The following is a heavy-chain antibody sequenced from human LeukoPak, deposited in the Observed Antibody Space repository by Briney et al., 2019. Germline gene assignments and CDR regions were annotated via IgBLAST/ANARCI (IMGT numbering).Heavy chain of an antibody. Sequence: PGGSLRLSCAASGFTFSSYAMHWVRQAPGKGLEWVAVIWYDGSNKYYADSVKGRFTISRDNSKNTLYLQMNSLRAEDTAVYYCARDSLGYCSSTSCPHYGMDVWGQGTTVTVSS. J-gene: IGHJ6*02. D-gene: IGHD2-2*01. CDR1: GFTFSSYA. CDR2: IWYDGSNK. CDR3: ARDSLGYCSSTSCPHYGMDV. V-gene: IGHV3-33*08.